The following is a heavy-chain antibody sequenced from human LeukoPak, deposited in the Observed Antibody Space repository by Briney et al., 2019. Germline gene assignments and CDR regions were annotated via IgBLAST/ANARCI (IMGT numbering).Heavy chain of an antibody. V-gene: IGHV3-23*01. D-gene: IGHD3-3*01. Sequence: PGGSLRLSCAASEFSVGSNYMTWVRQAPGKGLEWVSAISGSGGSTYYADSVKGRFTISRDNSKNTLYLQMNSLRAEDTAVYYCAKLAGYYMAWFDPWGQGTPVTVSS. CDR3: AKLAGYYMAWFDP. CDR2: ISGSGGST. CDR1: EFSVGSNY. J-gene: IGHJ5*02.